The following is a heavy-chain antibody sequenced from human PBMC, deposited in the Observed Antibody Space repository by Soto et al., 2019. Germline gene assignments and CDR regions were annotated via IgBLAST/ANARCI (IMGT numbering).Heavy chain of an antibody. V-gene: IGHV4-39*01. CDR1: GDSISSSTYY. CDR2: IYYSGST. D-gene: IGHD1-26*01. CDR3: ASLRVGATIDY. J-gene: IGHJ4*02. Sequence: LSLTCTVSGDSISSSTYYWGWIRQPPGKGLEWIGSIYYSGSTHYNPTLRSRGTISVDTSKNQFSLRLSSVTATDTAVYYCASLRVGATIDYWRQGTLVTVSS.